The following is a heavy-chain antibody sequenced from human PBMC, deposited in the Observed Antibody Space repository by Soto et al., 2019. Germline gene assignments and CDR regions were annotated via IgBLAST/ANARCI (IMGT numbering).Heavy chain of an antibody. D-gene: IGHD1-26*01. CDR1: GGSISNGDYY. CDR3: AREGVGARYFYGLDV. J-gene: IGHJ6*02. V-gene: IGHV4-30-4*01. CDR2: IYHSGST. Sequence: SETLSLTCTASGGSISNGDYYWSWIRQPPGKGLEWIGYIYHSGSTYYNPSLKSRVTISVDTSKNEFSLKLSSVTAADTAVYYCAREGVGARYFYGLDVWGQGTTVTVSS.